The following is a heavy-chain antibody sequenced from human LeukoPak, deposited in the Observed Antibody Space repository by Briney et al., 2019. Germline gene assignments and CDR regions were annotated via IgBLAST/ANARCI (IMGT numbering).Heavy chain of an antibody. J-gene: IGHJ5*02. D-gene: IGHD6-19*01. CDR1: GDSISSSSYY. V-gene: IGHV4-39*07. CDR3: ARLSGWYLAWFDP. Sequence: SETLSRTCTVSGDSISSSSYYWGWIRQPPGKGLEWIGSIYYSGSTYYNPSLKSRVTISVDTSKNQFSLKLSSVTAADTAVYYCARLSGWYLAWFDPWDQGTLVTVSS. CDR2: IYYSGST.